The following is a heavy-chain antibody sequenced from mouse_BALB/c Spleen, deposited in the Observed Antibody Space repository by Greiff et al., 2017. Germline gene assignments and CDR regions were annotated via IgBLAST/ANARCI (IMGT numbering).Heavy chain of an antibody. CDR2: ISYSGST. CDR1: GYSITSDYA. V-gene: IGHV3-2*02. Sequence: EVQLQQSGPGLVKPSQSLSLTCTVTGYSITSDYAWNWIRQFPGNKLEWMGYISYSGSTSYNPSLKSRISITRDTSKNQFFLQLNSVTTEDTATYYCARGGLLFYFDYWGQGTTLTVSS. D-gene: IGHD2-13*01. CDR3: ARGGLLFYFDY. J-gene: IGHJ2*01.